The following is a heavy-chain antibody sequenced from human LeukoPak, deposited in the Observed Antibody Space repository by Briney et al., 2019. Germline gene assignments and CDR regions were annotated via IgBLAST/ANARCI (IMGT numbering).Heavy chain of an antibody. D-gene: IGHD6-6*01. V-gene: IGHV3-23*01. J-gene: IGHJ4*02. CDR2: ISGRGTNT. CDR3: AKGVRSSSPFDY. CDR1: GYTFSSYA. Sequence: GGSLRLSCAASGYTFSSYAISWVRQAPGKGLEWVSTISGRGTNTYYANSVKGRFTISRDNSKNTLYLQMNSLRAEDTAVYYCAKGVRSSSPFDYWGQGTLVTVSS.